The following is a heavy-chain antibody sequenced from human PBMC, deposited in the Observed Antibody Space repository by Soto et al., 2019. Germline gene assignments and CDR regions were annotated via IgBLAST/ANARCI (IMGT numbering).Heavy chain of an antibody. CDR2: TYYRSKWYN. CDR1: GDSVSSNSVA. CDR3: ARWRHDDHLFDY. D-gene: IGHD3-3*01. Sequence: SQTLSLTCAISGDSVSSNSVAWNWIRQSPSRGLEWLGRTYYRSKWYNHYAESVKSRIAINPDTSKNQFSLQLNSVTPDDTSVYYCARWRHDDHLFDYWGQGTLVTVSS. J-gene: IGHJ4*02. V-gene: IGHV6-1*01.